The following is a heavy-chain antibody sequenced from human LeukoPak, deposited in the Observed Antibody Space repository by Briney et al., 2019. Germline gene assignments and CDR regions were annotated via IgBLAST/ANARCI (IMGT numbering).Heavy chain of an antibody. CDR1: GFTVSTNY. J-gene: IGHJ4*02. CDR2: IYSGGST. Sequence: PGGSLRLSCAASGFTVSTNYMNWVRQAPGKGQEWVSIIYSGGSTNYADSVKGRFTISRDNSKNTLYLQMNSLRAEDTAVYYCTRTSSGWYSYWGQGTLVTVSS. CDR3: TRTSSGWYSY. D-gene: IGHD6-19*01. V-gene: IGHV3-66*01.